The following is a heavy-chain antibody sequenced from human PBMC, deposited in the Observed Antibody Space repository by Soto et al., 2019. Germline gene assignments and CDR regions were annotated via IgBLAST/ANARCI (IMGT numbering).Heavy chain of an antibody. J-gene: IGHJ1*01. CDR1: GYTFTSYA. D-gene: IGHD4-17*01. V-gene: IGHV1-3*01. CDR2: INAGNGNT. Sequence: ASVKVSCKACGYTFTSYAMHLVRQAPGQRLEWMGWINAGNGNTKYSQKFQGRVTITRDTSASTAYMELSSLRSEDTAVYYCAIYSSHDYGRVYFQHWGRGTMVPVSS. CDR3: AIYSSHDYGRVYFQH.